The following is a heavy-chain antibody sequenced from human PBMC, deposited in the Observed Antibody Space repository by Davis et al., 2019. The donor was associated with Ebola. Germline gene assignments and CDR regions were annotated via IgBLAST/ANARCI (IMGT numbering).Heavy chain of an antibody. CDR2: ISSSISYK. V-gene: IGHV3-21*01. D-gene: IGHD3-3*01. Sequence: GESLKISCAASGFTFSDYTMNWVRQAPGKGLEWVSSISSSISYKYYADSVKGRFTMSRDNAKNSLYLQMDSLRAEDTAVYYCARGQGSYDFWSGYSHSYYMDVWGKGTTVTVSS. CDR3: ARGQGSYDFWSGYSHSYYMDV. CDR1: GFTFSDYT. J-gene: IGHJ6*03.